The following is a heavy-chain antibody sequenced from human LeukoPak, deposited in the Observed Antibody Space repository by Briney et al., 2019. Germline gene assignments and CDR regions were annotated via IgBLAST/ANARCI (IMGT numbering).Heavy chain of an antibody. D-gene: IGHD3-16*02. Sequence: NASQILSLTCAVSGGSISSGGYSWSWIRQPPGKGLEWIGYIYHSGSTYYNPSLKSRVTISVDRSKNQFSLKLSSVTAADTAVYYCARGYYDYVWGSYRLGYFDYWGQGTLVTVSS. J-gene: IGHJ4*02. V-gene: IGHV4-30-2*01. CDR3: ARGYYDYVWGSYRLGYFDY. CDR2: IYHSGST. CDR1: GGSISSGGYS.